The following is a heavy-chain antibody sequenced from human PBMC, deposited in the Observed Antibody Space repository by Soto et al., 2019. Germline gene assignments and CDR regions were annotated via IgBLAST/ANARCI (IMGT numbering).Heavy chain of an antibody. CDR2: IKTDGSGT. J-gene: IGHJ4*02. D-gene: IGHD5-18*01. CDR3: ERGDGDRFDGNGYLGRH. V-gene: IGHV3-74*01. Sequence: EVQLVESGGGLVQPGESLTLSCAASGFTFSSYWMHWVRQAPGKGLVWVSRIKTDGSGTYYADSVQGRFTISRDNAKNTLYLQMTSLTVEDPAVYCCERGDGDRFDGNGYLGRHWGQGTLVTVSS. CDR1: GFTFSSYW.